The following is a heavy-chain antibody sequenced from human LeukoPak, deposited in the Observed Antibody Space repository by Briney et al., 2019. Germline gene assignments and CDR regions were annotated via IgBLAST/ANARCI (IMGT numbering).Heavy chain of an antibody. CDR2: IIPIFGTA. CDR1: GGTFSSYA. CDR3: ARDRLWTVTLYYYYGMDV. V-gene: IGHV1-69*13. Sequence: ASVKVSCKASGGTFSSYAISWVRQAPGQGLEWMGGIIPIFGTANYAQKFQGRVTITADESTSTAYMELSSLRSEDTAVYYCARDRLWTVTLYYYYGMDVWGQGTTVTVSS. D-gene: IGHD4-17*01. J-gene: IGHJ6*02.